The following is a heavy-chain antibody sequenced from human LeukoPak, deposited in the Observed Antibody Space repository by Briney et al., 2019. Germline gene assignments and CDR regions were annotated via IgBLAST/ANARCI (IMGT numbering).Heavy chain of an antibody. J-gene: IGHJ4*02. D-gene: IGHD7-27*01. V-gene: IGHV3-48*04. CDR1: GFTVSSTL. CDR3: ARPWGY. Sequence: GGSLRLSCIVSGFTVSSTLMDWVRQAPGKGLEWVSFITTSVSSTYYADSVRGRFTISRDNANNSLYLQMNSLRVEDTAVYYCARPWGYWGQGTLVTVSS. CDR2: ITTSVSST.